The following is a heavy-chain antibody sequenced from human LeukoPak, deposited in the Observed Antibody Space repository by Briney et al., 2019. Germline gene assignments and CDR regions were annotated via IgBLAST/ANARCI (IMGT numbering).Heavy chain of an antibody. D-gene: IGHD5-12*01. V-gene: IGHV3-21*01. Sequence: GESLTLSCAASGFTFSSYSMNWVRQAPGKGLEWVSSISSSSSYIYYADSVKGRFTISRDNAKNSLYLQMNSLRAEDTAVYYCARDLGGYGLDDYWGQGTLVTVSS. CDR3: ARDLGGYGLDDY. CDR2: ISSSSSYI. J-gene: IGHJ4*02. CDR1: GFTFSSYS.